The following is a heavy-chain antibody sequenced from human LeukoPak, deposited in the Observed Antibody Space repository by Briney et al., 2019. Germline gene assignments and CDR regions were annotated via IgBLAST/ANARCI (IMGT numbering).Heavy chain of an antibody. D-gene: IGHD3-22*01. J-gene: IGHJ4*02. CDR3: ARVGYYESSGYYEY. CDR1: GYTFTSYD. V-gene: IGHV1-2*06. Sequence: ASVKVSCTASGYTFTSYDINWMRQAPGQGLEWMGRINPNSGGTNYAQKFQGRVTMTRDTSISTVYMELSRLRSDDTAVYYCARVGYYESSGYYEYWGQGTLVTVSS. CDR2: INPNSGGT.